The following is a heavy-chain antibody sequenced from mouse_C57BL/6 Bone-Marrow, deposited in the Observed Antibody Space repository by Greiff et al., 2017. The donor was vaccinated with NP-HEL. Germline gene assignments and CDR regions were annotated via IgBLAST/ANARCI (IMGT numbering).Heavy chain of an antibody. CDR1: GFTFSSYA. CDR3: TRIITTVVAEYFDV. V-gene: IGHV5-9-1*02. J-gene: IGHJ1*03. D-gene: IGHD1-1*01. Sequence: EVHLVESGEGLVKPGGSLKLSCAASGFTFSSYAMSWVRQTPEKRLEWVAYISSGGDYIYYADTVKGRFTISRDNARNTLYLQMSSLKSEDTAMYYCTRIITTVVAEYFDVWGTGTTVTVSS. CDR2: ISSGGDYI.